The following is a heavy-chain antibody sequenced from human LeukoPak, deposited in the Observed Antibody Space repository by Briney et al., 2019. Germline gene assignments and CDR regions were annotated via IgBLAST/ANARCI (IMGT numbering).Heavy chain of an antibody. CDR3: ASHRAGQWLENAFDI. CDR2: IYHSGST. CDR1: GYSISSGYY. D-gene: IGHD6-19*01. Sequence: SETLSLTCTVSGYSISSGYYWGWLRQPPGKWLEWIGSIYHSGSTYYNPSLKSRVTISVDTSKNQFSLKLSSVTAADTAVYYCASHRAGQWLENAFDIWGQGTMVTVSS. J-gene: IGHJ3*02. V-gene: IGHV4-38-2*02.